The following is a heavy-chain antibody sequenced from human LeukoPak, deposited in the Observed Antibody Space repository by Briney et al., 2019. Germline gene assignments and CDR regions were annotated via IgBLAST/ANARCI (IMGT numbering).Heavy chain of an antibody. V-gene: IGHV4-34*01. CDR3: ARVGVRLWDP. CDR2: INHSGST. D-gene: IGHD3-16*01. CDR1: GGSFSGYY. J-gene: IGHJ5*02. Sequence: SETLSLTCAVYGGSFSGYYWSWIRQPPGKGLEWIGEINHSGSTNYNPSLKSRVTISVDTSKNQSSLKLSSVTAADTAVYYCARVGVRLWDPWGRGTLVTVSS.